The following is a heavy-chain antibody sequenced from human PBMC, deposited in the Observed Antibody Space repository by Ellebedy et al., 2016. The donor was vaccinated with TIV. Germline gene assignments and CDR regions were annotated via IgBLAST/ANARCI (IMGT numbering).Heavy chain of an antibody. CDR2: ISSSSGYI. Sequence: GESLKISCAASGFTFSHYSMDWVRQAPGKGLEWVSSISSSSGYINYADSLKGRFTISRDNAKNSVYLQMDNLRADDTAIYYCARILVAAFDYWGQGAQVTVSS. CDR1: GFTFSHYS. CDR3: ARILVAAFDY. D-gene: IGHD6-13*01. J-gene: IGHJ4*02. V-gene: IGHV3-21*01.